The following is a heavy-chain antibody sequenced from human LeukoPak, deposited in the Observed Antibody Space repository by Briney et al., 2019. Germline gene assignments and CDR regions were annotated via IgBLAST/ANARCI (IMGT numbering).Heavy chain of an antibody. CDR2: IYSGGST. Sequence: GGSLRLSCAASGFTFSRYGMHWVRQAPGKGLEWVSVIYSGGSTYYADSVKGRFTISRDNSKNTLYLQMNSLRAEDTAVYYCARAYYDSSGYPVFDYWGQGTLVTVSS. J-gene: IGHJ4*02. CDR1: GFTFSRYG. D-gene: IGHD3-22*01. V-gene: IGHV3-53*01. CDR3: ARAYYDSSGYPVFDY.